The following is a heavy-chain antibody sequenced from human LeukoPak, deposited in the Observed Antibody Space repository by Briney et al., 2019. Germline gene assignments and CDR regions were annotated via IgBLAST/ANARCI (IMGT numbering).Heavy chain of an antibody. V-gene: IGHV1-18*01. CDR3: ARHPVGHCSSTSCQHFDY. D-gene: IGHD2-2*03. J-gene: IGHJ4*02. CDR1: GYTFTSYG. Sequence: GASVKVSCKASGYTFTSYGISWVRQAPGQGLEWMGWISAYNGNTNYAQKLQGRVTMTTDTSTRTAYMEPRSLRSDDTAVYYCARHPVGHCSSTSCQHFDYWGQGTLVTVSS. CDR2: ISAYNGNT.